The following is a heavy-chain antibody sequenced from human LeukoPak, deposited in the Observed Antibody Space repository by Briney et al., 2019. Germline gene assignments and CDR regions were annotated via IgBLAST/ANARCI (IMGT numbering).Heavy chain of an antibody. CDR1: GGTFSSYA. J-gene: IGHJ6*03. Sequence: GASVKVSCKASGGTFSSYAISWVRQAPGQGLGWMGGIIPIFGTANYAQKFQGRVTITTDESTSTAYMELSSLRSEDTAVYYCARTPLVVPAAILNYYYYYMDVWGKGTTVTVSS. D-gene: IGHD2-2*02. CDR3: ARTPLVVPAAILNYYYYYMDV. CDR2: IIPIFGTA. V-gene: IGHV1-69*05.